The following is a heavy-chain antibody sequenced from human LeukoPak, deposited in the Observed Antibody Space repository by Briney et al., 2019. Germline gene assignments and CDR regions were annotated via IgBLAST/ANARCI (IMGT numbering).Heavy chain of an antibody. Sequence: SVKVSCKASGGTFSSYDISWVRQAPGQGLEWMGRIIPILEWMGRIIPILGIANYAQKFQGRVTITADKSTSTAYMELSSLRSEDTAVYYCARETQWLAYYWGQGTLVTVSS. CDR2: IIPILGIA. V-gene: IGHV1-69*04. CDR3: ARETQWLAYY. CDR1: GGTFSSYD. D-gene: IGHD6-19*01. J-gene: IGHJ4*02.